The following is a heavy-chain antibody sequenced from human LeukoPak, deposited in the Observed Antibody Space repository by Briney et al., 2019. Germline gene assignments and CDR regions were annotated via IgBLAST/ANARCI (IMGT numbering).Heavy chain of an antibody. Sequence: LAGGSLRLSCAASGFTFNTYWMPWVRQAPGEGPVWVAHILNDGGSTSYADSVKGRFIISRDNAKNTLSLQMNSLRAEDTAVYYCVRHNYGYDCWGQGTPVTVSS. CDR3: VRHNYGYDC. D-gene: IGHD5-18*01. V-gene: IGHV3-74*01. J-gene: IGHJ4*02. CDR1: GFTFNTYW. CDR2: ILNDGGST.